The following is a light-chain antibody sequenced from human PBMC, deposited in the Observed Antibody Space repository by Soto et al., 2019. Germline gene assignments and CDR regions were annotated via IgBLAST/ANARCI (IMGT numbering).Light chain of an antibody. V-gene: IGLV4-69*01. CDR2: LNSDGSH. CDR1: SGHSSYA. Sequence: QLVLTQSPSTSASLGASVKLTCTLSSGHSSYAIAWHQQQPEKGPRYLMKLNSDGSHSKGDGIPDRFSGSSSGAERYLTISSLPSEDEADYYCQTWGTGILVVFGGGTQLTVL. J-gene: IGLJ2*01. CDR3: QTWGTGILVV.